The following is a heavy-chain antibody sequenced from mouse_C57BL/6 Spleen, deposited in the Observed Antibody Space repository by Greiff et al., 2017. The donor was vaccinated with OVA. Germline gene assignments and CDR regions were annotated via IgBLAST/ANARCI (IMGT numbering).Heavy chain of an antibody. CDR3: AIDGSSQFAY. CDR2: IHPSDSDT. Sequence: QVQLKQPGAELVKPGASVKVSCKASGYTFTSYWMHWVKQRPGQGLEWIGRIHPSDSDTNYNQQFKGKATLTVDKSSSTAYMQLSSLTSEDSAVYYCAIDGSSQFAYWGQGTLVTVSA. V-gene: IGHV1-74*01. J-gene: IGHJ3*01. CDR1: GYTFTSYW. D-gene: IGHD1-1*01.